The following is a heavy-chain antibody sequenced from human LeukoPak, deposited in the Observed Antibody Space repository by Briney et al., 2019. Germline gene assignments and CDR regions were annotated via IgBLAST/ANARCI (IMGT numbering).Heavy chain of an antibody. V-gene: IGHV1-2*02. Sequence: ASVKVSYKASGYTFTGYYLHWVRQAPGQGLEWMGWINPNSGGTNYAQKFQGRVTMTRDTSISTAYMELSRLRSDDTAVYYCAREDDDSYFFDYWGQGSLVTVSS. D-gene: IGHD4-11*01. CDR1: GYTFTGYY. CDR2: INPNSGGT. J-gene: IGHJ4*02. CDR3: AREDDDSYFFDY.